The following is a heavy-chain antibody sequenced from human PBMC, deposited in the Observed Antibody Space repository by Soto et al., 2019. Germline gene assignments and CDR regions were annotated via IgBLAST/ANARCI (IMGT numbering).Heavy chain of an antibody. D-gene: IGHD3-10*01. CDR1: GFTFSTYG. CDR3: ARSFRGARPFFYYYGMDV. V-gene: IGHV3-33*01. Sequence: QVQLVESGGGVVQPGRSLRLSCAASGFTFSTYGMHWVRQAPGKGLEWVAIIWFDGSNKYYAEPVKGRFTIARDNSKSTLSLEMNSLRGDDTAVYYCARSFRGARPFFYYYGMDVWGQGTAVTVSS. J-gene: IGHJ6*02. CDR2: IWFDGSNK.